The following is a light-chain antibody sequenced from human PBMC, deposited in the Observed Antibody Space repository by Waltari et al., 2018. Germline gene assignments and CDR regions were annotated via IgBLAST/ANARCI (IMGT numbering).Light chain of an antibody. Sequence: SYELTQPPSVSVSPGQTARITCSGDALPKPYAFWYQEKPGQAPVLIIDKDTQGPSGIPERFSGSSSGTTVTMTISGVQAEDEADYYCLSADSSGTSKVFGGGTKLTVL. CDR3: LSADSSGTSKV. CDR1: ALPKPY. V-gene: IGLV3-25*03. CDR2: KDT. J-gene: IGLJ3*02.